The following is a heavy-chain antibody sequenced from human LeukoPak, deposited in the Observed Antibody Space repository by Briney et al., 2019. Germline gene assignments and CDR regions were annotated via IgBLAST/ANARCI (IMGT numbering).Heavy chain of an antibody. D-gene: IGHD4-11*01. V-gene: IGHV3-7*01. J-gene: IGHJ6*02. CDR3: ARALPYSDSYYYYGMDV. Sequence: GGSLRLSCAASGFTFSSYWMSWVRQAPGKGLEWVANIKQDGSEKYYVDSVKGRFTISRDNAKNSLYLQMNSLRAEDTAVYYCARALPYSDSYYYYGMDVWGQGTTVTVSS. CDR2: IKQDGSEK. CDR1: GFTFSSYW.